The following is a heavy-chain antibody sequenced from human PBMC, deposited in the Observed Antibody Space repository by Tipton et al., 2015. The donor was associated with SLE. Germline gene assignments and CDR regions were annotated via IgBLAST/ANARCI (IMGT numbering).Heavy chain of an antibody. Sequence: TLSLTCTVSGDSISNYSYFWGWIRQPPGKGLEWIGSIYYSGSTFYNPSLKSRVTISVDTSKNQFSLKLISVTAADTAVYYCARLHSNSWYPFDYWGQGTRVTVSS. J-gene: IGHJ4*02. V-gene: IGHV4-39*07. D-gene: IGHD6-13*01. CDR2: IYYSGST. CDR3: ARLHSNSWYPFDY. CDR1: GDSISNYSYF.